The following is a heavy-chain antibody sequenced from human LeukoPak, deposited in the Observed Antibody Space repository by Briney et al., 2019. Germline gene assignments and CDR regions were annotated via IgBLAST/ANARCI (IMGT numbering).Heavy chain of an antibody. D-gene: IGHD5-24*01. J-gene: IGHJ4*02. CDR1: GGSFSGYY. V-gene: IGHV4-34*01. CDR3: ARGQRWMATTRPLDY. Sequence: SETLSLTCAVYGGSFSGYYWSWIRQPPGKGLEWIGEINHSGSTNYNPSLKSRVTISVDTSKNQFSLKLSSVTAADTAVYYCARGQRWMATTRPLDYWGQGTLVTVSS. CDR2: INHSGST.